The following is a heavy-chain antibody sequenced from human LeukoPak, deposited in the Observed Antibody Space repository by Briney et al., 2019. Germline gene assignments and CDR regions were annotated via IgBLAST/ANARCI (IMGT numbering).Heavy chain of an antibody. J-gene: IGHJ4*02. CDR3: ARDLGNTGWHTFDY. Sequence: SQTLSLTCVVSGDDVSSKNGAWNWIRQSPSRGLEWLGRTYYRSKWYNDYAESMEGRIIISQDTSKNQYSLHLNSATPDDTAVYYCARDLGNTGWHTFDYWGQGTLVTVSS. V-gene: IGHV6-1*01. CDR1: GDDVSSKNGA. CDR2: TYYRSKWYN. D-gene: IGHD6-19*01.